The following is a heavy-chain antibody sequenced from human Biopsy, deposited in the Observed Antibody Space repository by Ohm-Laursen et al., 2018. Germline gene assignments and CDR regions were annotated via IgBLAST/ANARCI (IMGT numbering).Heavy chain of an antibody. Sequence: SDTLSLTCTVSGDSISSYYWSWIRQPPGKGLEWIGYINDNGNTNYNPSLQSRVTTSVDTSKNHFSLRLRSVTPADTAIYYCARDRGYYSDRTVPGYFDLWGRGTLVTVSS. CDR3: ARDRGYYSDRTVPGYFDL. D-gene: IGHD3-22*01. J-gene: IGHJ2*01. V-gene: IGHV4-59*01. CDR1: GDSISSYY. CDR2: INDNGNT.